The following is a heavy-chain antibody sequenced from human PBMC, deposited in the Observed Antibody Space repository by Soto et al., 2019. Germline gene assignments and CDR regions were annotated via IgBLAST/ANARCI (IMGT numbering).Heavy chain of an antibody. D-gene: IGHD2-15*01. CDR2: IIPIFGTA. J-gene: IGHJ5*02. CDR1: GGTFSSYA. CDR3: ARDSGYCSGGSCYPGGWFDP. V-gene: IGHV1-69*01. Sequence: QVQLVQSGAEVKKPGSSVKVSYKASGGTFSSYAISWVRQAPGQGLEWMGGIIPIFGTANYAQKFQGRVTITADESTSTAYMELSSLRSEDTAVYYCARDSGYCSGGSCYPGGWFDPWGQGTLVTVSS.